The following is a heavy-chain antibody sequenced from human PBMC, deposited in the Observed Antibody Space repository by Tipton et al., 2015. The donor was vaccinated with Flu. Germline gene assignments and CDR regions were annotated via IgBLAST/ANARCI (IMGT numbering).Heavy chain of an antibody. CDR1: GDYISSRYY. J-gene: IGHJ4*02. V-gene: IGHV4-38-2*01. CDR3: ARGLSGSGSYQRRYFDS. Sequence: TLSLTCSVSGDYISSRYYWAWIRQPPGKGLEWIGNIHRSGNTYYNPSLSSRVTMSVDMSKIQFSLKLSSVTAADTAVYYCARGLSGSGSYQRRYFDSWGQGTLVTVSS. CDR2: IHRSGNT. D-gene: IGHD3-10*01.